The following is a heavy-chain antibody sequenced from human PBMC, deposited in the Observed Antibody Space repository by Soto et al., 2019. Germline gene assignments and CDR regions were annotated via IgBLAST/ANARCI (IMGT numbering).Heavy chain of an antibody. CDR1: GYTLTELS. Sequence: ASVKVSCKVSGYTLTELSMHWVRQAPGKGLEWMGGFDPEDGETIYAQKFQGRVTMTRNTSISTAYMELSSLRSEDAAVYYCARGQNWFDPWGQGTLVTVSS. J-gene: IGHJ5*02. CDR2: FDPEDGET. CDR3: ARGQNWFDP. V-gene: IGHV1-24*01.